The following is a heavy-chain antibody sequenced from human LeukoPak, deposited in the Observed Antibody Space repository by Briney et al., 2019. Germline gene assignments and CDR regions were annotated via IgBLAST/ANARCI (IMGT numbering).Heavy chain of an antibody. V-gene: IGHV1-2*06. CDR2: INPNSGGT. CDR1: GYTFTGYY. CDR3: ARGARIFSNWFDR. D-gene: IGHD3-3*01. Sequence: ASVKVSCKASGYTFTGYYMHWVRQAPGQGLEWMGRINPNSGGTNYAQKFQGRVTMTRDTSISTAYMELSRLRSDDTAVYYCARGARIFSNWFDRWGQGTLVTLSS. J-gene: IGHJ5*02.